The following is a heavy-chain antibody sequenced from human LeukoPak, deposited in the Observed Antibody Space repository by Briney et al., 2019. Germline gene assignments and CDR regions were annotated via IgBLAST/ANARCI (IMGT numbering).Heavy chain of an antibody. CDR2: IYYSGST. J-gene: IGHJ4*02. D-gene: IGHD2-2*01. Sequence: SETLSLTCTVSGGSISIYYWNWIRQPPGKGLEWIGYIYYSGSTTYNPSLKSRVTISVDTSKNQFSLKLSSVTAADTAVYYCARGGAEYQLLSYFDYWGQGTLVTVSS. V-gene: IGHV4-59*01. CDR3: ARGGAEYQLLSYFDY. CDR1: GGSISIYY.